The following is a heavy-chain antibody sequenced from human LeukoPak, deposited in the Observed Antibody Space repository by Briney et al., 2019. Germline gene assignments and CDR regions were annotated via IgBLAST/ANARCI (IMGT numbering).Heavy chain of an antibody. J-gene: IGHJ6*02. V-gene: IGHV1-69*04. D-gene: IGHD2-21*02. Sequence: SVKVSCKASGGTFSSYAISWVRQAPGQGLEWMGRIIPIFGIANYAQKFQGRVTITADKSTSTAYMELSSLRSEDTAVYYCAGSYCGGGCHRGRYYHGMDVWGQGTTVTVSS. CDR1: GGTFSSYA. CDR3: AGSYCGGGCHRGRYYHGMDV. CDR2: IIPIFGIA.